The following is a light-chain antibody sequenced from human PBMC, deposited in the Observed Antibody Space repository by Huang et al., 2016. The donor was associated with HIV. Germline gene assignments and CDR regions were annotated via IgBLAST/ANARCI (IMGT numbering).Light chain of an antibody. J-gene: IGKJ2*01. CDR3: LQYGSSPPYT. Sequence: EIVLTQSPGTLSLSPGERATLSCRASQSVSSSHLAWYQEKPGQAPRVLIYGASSRATGIPDRFSGSGSGTDFTLTISRLEPEDFAVYYCLQYGSSPPYTFGQGTKLEIK. V-gene: IGKV3-20*01. CDR1: QSVSSSH. CDR2: GAS.